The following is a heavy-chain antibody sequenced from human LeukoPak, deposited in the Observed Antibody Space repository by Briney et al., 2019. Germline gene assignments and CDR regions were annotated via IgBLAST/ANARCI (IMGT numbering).Heavy chain of an antibody. CDR1: GGTFSSYA. CDR2: IIPIFGTA. D-gene: IGHD6-6*01. CDR3: ARAAHFGSSSEESGAFDI. Sequence: SVRVSCKASGGTFSSYAISWVRQAPGQGREWMGGIIPIFGTANYAQKFQGRVTITTDESTSKAYMELSSLRSEDTAVYYCARAAHFGSSSEESGAFDIWGQGTMVTVSS. V-gene: IGHV1-69*05. J-gene: IGHJ3*02.